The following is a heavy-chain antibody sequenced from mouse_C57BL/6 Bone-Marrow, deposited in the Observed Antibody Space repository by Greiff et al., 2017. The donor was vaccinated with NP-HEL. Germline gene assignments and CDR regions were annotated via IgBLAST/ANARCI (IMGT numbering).Heavy chain of an antibody. J-gene: IGHJ4*01. CDR2: IDPETGGT. CDR1: GYTFTDYE. Sequence: QVQLQQSGAELVRPGALVTLSCKASGYTFTDYEMHWVKQTPVHGLEWIGAIDPETGGTAYNQKFKGKAILTADKSSSTAYMELRSLTSEDSAVYYCTRERWSYAMDYWGQGTSVTVSS. V-gene: IGHV1-15*01. CDR3: TRERWSYAMDY. D-gene: IGHD2-3*01.